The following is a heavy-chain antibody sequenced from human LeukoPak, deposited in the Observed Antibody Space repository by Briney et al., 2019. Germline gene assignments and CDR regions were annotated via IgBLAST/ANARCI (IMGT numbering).Heavy chain of an antibody. V-gene: IGHV1-18*01. J-gene: IGHJ6*03. Sequence: GASVKVSCKASGYTFTSYGISWVRQAPGQGLEWMGWISAYNGNTNYAQKLQGRVTMTTDTSTSTAYMELRSLRSDDTAVYYCARLHDYYGSGSPAPVNYYYYYMDVWGKGTTVTISS. CDR2: ISAYNGNT. CDR3: ARLHDYYGSGSPAPVNYYYYYMDV. D-gene: IGHD3-10*01. CDR1: GYTFTSYG.